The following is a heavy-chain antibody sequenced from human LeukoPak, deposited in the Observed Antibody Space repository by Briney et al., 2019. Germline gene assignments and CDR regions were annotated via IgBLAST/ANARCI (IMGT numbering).Heavy chain of an antibody. J-gene: IGHJ4*02. CDR2: INSNSGGT. D-gene: IGHD2-15*01. V-gene: IGHV1-2*06. CDR3: ATGAPYCSGGSCFDY. Sequence: ALVKVSCKASGYTFTGYYMHWVRQAPGQGLEWMGRINSNSGGTNYAQKFQGRVTMTRDTSISTAYMELSRLRSDDTAVYYCATGAPYCSGGSCFDYWGQGTLVTVSS. CDR1: GYTFTGYY.